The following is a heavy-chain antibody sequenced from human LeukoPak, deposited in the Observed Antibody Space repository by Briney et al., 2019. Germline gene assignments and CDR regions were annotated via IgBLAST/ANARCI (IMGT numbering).Heavy chain of an antibody. Sequence: PSETLSLTCTVSGGSIGSGSYYWSRIRQTPGKGLEWIGRIHTSGSTNYNPSLKSRVTISADTSKNQFSLKLSSVTAADTAVYYCAREGYNYSWGQGTLVTVSS. CDR2: IHTSGST. CDR1: GGSIGSGSYY. J-gene: IGHJ4*02. CDR3: AREGYNYS. D-gene: IGHD5-24*01. V-gene: IGHV4-61*02.